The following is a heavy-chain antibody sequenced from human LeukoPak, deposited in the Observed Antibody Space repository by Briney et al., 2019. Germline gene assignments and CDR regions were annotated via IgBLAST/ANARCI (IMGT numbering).Heavy chain of an antibody. D-gene: IGHD5-18*01. J-gene: IGHJ4*02. Sequence: PSETLSLTCTVSGGSISSHYWSWIRQPPGKGLEWIGYVSNSGRTDYNPSLKCRVTISIDTSKNQFSLRLSSVTAADTAVYFCARENDRYGRIDYWGQGTLVTVSS. CDR3: ARENDRYGRIDY. CDR2: VSNSGRT. V-gene: IGHV4-59*11. CDR1: GGSISSHY.